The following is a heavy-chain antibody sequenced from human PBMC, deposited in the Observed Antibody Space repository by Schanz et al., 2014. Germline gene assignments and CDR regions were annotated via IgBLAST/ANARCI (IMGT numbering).Heavy chain of an antibody. Sequence: EVQLAASGGGLVQPGGSLRLSCAASTFTFSSDWMSWVRQAPGKGLEWVANIKEDGSEKYYVDSVKGRFTISRDNAKNSLFLQMNSLRPEDTAVYYCVRDSFFAFDYWGQGTLVTVSS. J-gene: IGHJ4*02. CDR2: IKEDGSEK. V-gene: IGHV3-7*01. CDR1: TFTFSSDW. CDR3: VRDSFFAFDY. D-gene: IGHD3-3*01.